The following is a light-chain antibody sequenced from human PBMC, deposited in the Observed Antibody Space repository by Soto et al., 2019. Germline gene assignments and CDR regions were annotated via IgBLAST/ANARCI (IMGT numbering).Light chain of an antibody. V-gene: IGKV3-20*01. J-gene: IGKJ1*01. CDR1: QSVSSSY. CDR3: QQYGSSPWT. Sequence: EIVLTQSPGTLSLSPGERATLSCRASQSVSSSYLAWYQQKPGQAPRLLIYGASSRATGIPDRFSGSGSGTDFTLTISRLEPEYFAEYYCQQYGSSPWTFGQGTKVEIK. CDR2: GAS.